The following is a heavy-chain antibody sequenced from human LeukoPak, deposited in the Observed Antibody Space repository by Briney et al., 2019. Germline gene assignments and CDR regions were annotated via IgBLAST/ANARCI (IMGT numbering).Heavy chain of an antibody. V-gene: IGHV7-4-1*02. Sequence: ASVKVSCKASRYTFTTYAMNWVRQAPGQGLEWMGWINTDTGNPTYAQGFTGRFVFSLDTSVSTAYLQISSLKAEDTAVYYCARAKITMVRGVINPPGYWGQGTLVTVSS. CDR3: ARAKITMVRGVINPPGY. CDR1: RYTFTTYA. CDR2: INTDTGNP. D-gene: IGHD3-10*01. J-gene: IGHJ4*02.